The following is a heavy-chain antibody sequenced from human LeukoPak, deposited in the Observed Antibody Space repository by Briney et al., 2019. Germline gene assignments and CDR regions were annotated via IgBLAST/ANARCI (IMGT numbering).Heavy chain of an antibody. CDR2: INPNSGGT. J-gene: IGHJ4*02. V-gene: IGHV1-2*02. Sequence: ASVKVSCKASGYTFTGYYMHWVRQAPGQGLEWMGWINPNSGGTNYAQKFQGRVTMTRDTSISTAYMERSRLRSDDTAVYYCARDQRRSYYYGSGSYPPENDYWGQGTLVTVSS. D-gene: IGHD3-10*01. CDR3: ARDQRRSYYYGSGSYPPENDY. CDR1: GYTFTGYY.